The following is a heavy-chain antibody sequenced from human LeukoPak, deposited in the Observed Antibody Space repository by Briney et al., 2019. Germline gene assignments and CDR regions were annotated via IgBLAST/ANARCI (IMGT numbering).Heavy chain of an antibody. CDR2: IYHTGST. J-gene: IGHJ1*01. D-gene: IGHD1-26*01. CDR1: GGSISTYY. V-gene: IGHV4-59*08. CDR3: ARGEHDLLEYFQH. Sequence: SETLSLTCTVSGGSISTYYWSWIRQPPGKGLEWLGFIYHTGSTNYNPSLKSRVTISVDTSKNQFSLKLSSVTAADTAVYYCARGEHDLLEYFQHWGQGTLVTVSS.